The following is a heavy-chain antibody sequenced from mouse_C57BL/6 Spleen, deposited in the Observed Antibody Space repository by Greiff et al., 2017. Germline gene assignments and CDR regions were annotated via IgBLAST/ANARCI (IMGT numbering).Heavy chain of an antibody. Sequence: QVQLQQPGAELVRPGSSVKLSCKASGYTFTSYWMHWVKQRPIQGLEWIGNIDPSDSETHYNQKFKDKATLTVDKSSSTAYMQLSSLTSEDSAVYYCAKSGYSNYDYFDYWGQGTTLTVSS. CDR3: AKSGYSNYDYFDY. CDR2: IDPSDSET. V-gene: IGHV1-52*01. J-gene: IGHJ2*01. D-gene: IGHD2-5*01. CDR1: GYTFTSYW.